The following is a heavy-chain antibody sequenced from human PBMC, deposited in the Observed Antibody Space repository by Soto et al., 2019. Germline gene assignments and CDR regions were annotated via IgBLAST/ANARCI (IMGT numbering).Heavy chain of an antibody. CDR2: IKQGGSEK. CDR1: GFTLRSYW. V-gene: IGHV3-7*01. CDR3: ARSYPPYYFDY. D-gene: IGHD5-18*01. J-gene: IGHJ4*02. Sequence: GGSLRLSCSASGFTLRSYWMSWVRQAPGKGLEWVANIKQGGSEKYYVDSVKGRFTISRDNAKNSLYLQMNSLRAEDTAVYYCARSYPPYYFDYWGQGTLVTVSS.